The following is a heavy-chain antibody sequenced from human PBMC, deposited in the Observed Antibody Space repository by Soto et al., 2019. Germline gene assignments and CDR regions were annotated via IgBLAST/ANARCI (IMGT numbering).Heavy chain of an antibody. Sequence: EVQLVESGGGLVKPGGSLRLSCAASGFTFSSYSMNWVRQAPGKGLEWVSSISSSSSYIYYADSVKGRLTISSDNAKYSLYLQIDSLRAEDTAVYDCARQYSGSSDKEILSFDYWGRGTLVTVSS. V-gene: IGHV3-21*01. CDR2: ISSSSSYI. J-gene: IGHJ4*01. CDR1: GFTFSSYS. CDR3: ARQYSGSSDKEILSFDY. D-gene: IGHD6-6*01.